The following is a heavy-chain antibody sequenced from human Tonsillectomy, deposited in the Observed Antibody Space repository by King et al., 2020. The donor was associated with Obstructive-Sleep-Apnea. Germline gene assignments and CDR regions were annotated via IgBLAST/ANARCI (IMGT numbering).Heavy chain of an antibody. Sequence: QLVQSGAEVKKPGASVKVSCKASGYTFTSYSINWVRQAPGQGLEWLGWISVYNGNRNYAQKLQGRVTMNTDTSTSTAYMELRSLTSDDTAVYYCAREVCSTSCYDYYYGMDVWGQGTTVTVSS. CDR3: AREVCSTSCYDYYYGMDV. J-gene: IGHJ6*02. D-gene: IGHD2-2*01. CDR1: GYTFTSYS. CDR2: ISVYNGNR. V-gene: IGHV1-18*04.